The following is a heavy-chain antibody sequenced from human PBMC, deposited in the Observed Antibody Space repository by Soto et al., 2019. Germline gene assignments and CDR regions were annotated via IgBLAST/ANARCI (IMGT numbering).Heavy chain of an antibody. V-gene: IGHV2-5*01. CDR1: GFSLSTFGMG. CDR3: VKSRDSSPSDY. Sequence: SGPTLVNPTQTLTLTCTYSGFSLSTFGMGVGWIRQPRGKAPECLTLIYWNDDKRYSRSLKNRLTIAKDTSKNLVVLTMTSVDPVETATYYCVKSRDSSPSDYWGRGTLVTVS. D-gene: IGHD2-21*02. CDR2: IYWNDDK. J-gene: IGHJ4*02.